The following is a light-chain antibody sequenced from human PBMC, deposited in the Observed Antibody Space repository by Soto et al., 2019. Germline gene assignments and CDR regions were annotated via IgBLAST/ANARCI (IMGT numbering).Light chain of an antibody. V-gene: IGLV2-23*02. CDR3: CSYAGSSTS. CDR1: SSDVGSYNL. J-gene: IGLJ1*01. CDR2: EVS. Sequence: QSALTQPASVSGSPGQSITISCTGASSDVGSYNLVSWYQQHPGKAPKLMIYEVSKRPSGVSNRFSGSKSGNTASLTISRLQAEDEADYYCCSYAGSSTSFGTGTKVTVL.